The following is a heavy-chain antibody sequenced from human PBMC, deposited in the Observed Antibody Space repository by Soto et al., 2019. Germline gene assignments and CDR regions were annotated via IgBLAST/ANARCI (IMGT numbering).Heavy chain of an antibody. J-gene: IGHJ4*02. V-gene: IGHV4-39*01. Sequence: SETLSLTGTVSGGSISSNRYYWDWIRQPTARRLEWIGSIYYSGATYYNPSLQSRVIISVDTSKNQFSLHLSSVTAADTAVYYCVRHAAYDAVCCNSDGNDYWGQGTLVTVSS. CDR2: IYYSGAT. CDR3: VRHAAYDAVCCNSDGNDY. D-gene: IGHD3-16*01. CDR1: GGSISSNRYY.